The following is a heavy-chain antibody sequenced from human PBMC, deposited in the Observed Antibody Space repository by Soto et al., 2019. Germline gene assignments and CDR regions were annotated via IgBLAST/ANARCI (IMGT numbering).Heavy chain of an antibody. D-gene: IGHD6-19*01. J-gene: IGHJ4*02. Sequence: GGSLRLCCAVSGFTFSNYGMHWVRQAPGKGLEWVTVIWYDGSNRYYVDSVKGRFTISRDNSKNTLYLQMNSLRAEDTAVYYCAREVAGAFDYWGQGTLVTVSS. CDR2: IWYDGSNR. CDR1: GFTFSNYG. V-gene: IGHV3-33*01. CDR3: AREVAGAFDY.